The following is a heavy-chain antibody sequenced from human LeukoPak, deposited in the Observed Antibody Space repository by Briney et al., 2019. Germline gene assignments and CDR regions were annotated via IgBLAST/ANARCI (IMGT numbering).Heavy chain of an antibody. Sequence: GGSLRLSCAASGFTFSSYGMHWVRQAPGKGLEWVAFIRYDGSNKYYADSVKGRFTISRDNSKNTLYLQMNSLRAEDTAVYYCAKEPSYYYGSALGYWGQGTLVTVSS. CDR1: GFTFSSYG. CDR3: AKEPSYYYGSALGY. V-gene: IGHV3-30*02. CDR2: IRYDGSNK. J-gene: IGHJ4*02. D-gene: IGHD3-10*01.